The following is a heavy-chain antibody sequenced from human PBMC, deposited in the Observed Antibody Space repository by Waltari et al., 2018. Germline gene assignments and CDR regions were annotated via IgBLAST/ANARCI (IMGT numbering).Heavy chain of an antibody. CDR3: AKRDSSGYYLIDY. V-gene: IGHV3-23*01. CDR2: ISGSGGST. D-gene: IGHD3-22*01. CDR1: GFTFSRYA. Sequence: EVQLLESGGGLVQPGGSLRLSCAASGFTFSRYAMSWVRQAPGKGLEGVSCISGSGGSTYYADSVKGRFTISRDNSKNTLYLQMNSLRAEDTAVYYCAKRDSSGYYLIDYWGQGTLVTVSS. J-gene: IGHJ4*02.